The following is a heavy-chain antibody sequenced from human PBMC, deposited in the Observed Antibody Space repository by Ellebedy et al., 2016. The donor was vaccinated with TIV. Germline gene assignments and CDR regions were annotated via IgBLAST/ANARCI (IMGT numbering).Heavy chain of an antibody. Sequence: SVQVSCXASGGTFSSYAISWVRQAPGQGLEWMGGIIPIFGTANYAQKFQGRVTITADESTSTAYMELSSLRSEDTAVYYCARVPRRDGYRYYFDYWGQGTLVTVSS. D-gene: IGHD5-24*01. V-gene: IGHV1-69*13. CDR2: IIPIFGTA. J-gene: IGHJ4*02. CDR1: GGTFSSYA. CDR3: ARVPRRDGYRYYFDY.